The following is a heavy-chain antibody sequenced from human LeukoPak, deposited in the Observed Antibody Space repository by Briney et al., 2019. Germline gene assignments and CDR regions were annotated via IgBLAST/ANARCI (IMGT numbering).Heavy chain of an antibody. V-gene: IGHV3-53*01. Sequence: GGSLRLSCTVSGFTVSSNSMSWVRQAPGKGLEWVSFIYSGGNTHNSDSVKGRFTISRDNSKNTLYLQMNSLRAEDTAVYYRARRAGDYSHPYDYWGQGTLVTVSS. J-gene: IGHJ4*02. CDR2: IYSGGNT. CDR1: GFTVSSNS. CDR3: ARRAGDYSHPYDY. D-gene: IGHD3-22*01.